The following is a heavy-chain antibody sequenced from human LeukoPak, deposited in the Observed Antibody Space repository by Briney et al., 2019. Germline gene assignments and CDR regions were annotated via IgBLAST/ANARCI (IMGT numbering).Heavy chain of an antibody. CDR1: GYTLTELS. CDR2: FDPEDGET. Sequence: GSVKVSCKVSGYTLTELSMHWVRQAPGKGLEWMGSFDPEDGETIYAQKFQGRATMTEDTSTDTAYMELSSLRSEDTAVYYCATTTYNSRVYYMDVWGKGTTVTVSS. V-gene: IGHV1-24*01. D-gene: IGHD1-20*01. J-gene: IGHJ6*03. CDR3: ATTTYNSRVYYMDV.